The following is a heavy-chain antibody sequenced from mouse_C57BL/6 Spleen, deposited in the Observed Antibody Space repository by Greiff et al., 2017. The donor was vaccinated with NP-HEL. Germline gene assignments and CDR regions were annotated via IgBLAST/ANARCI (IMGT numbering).Heavy chain of an antibody. CDR1: GFSLTSYG. J-gene: IGHJ2*01. Sequence: QVQLQQSGPGLVQPSQSLSITCTVSGFSLTSYGVHWVRQSPGKGLEWLGVIWRGGSTDYNAAFMSRLSITKDNSKSQVYFKMNSLQADDTAIYYCANIYGRSSYYFDYWGHGTTLTASS. V-gene: IGHV2-5*01. D-gene: IGHD1-1*01. CDR3: ANIYGRSSYYFDY. CDR2: IWRGGST.